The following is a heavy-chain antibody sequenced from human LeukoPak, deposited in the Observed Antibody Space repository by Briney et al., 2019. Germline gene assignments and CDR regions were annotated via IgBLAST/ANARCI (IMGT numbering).Heavy chain of an antibody. CDR3: TTYGSGRKFDY. D-gene: IGHD3-10*01. V-gene: IGHV3-15*04. J-gene: IGHJ4*02. CDR2: IESKTDGGTT. CDR1: GFSFSDAW. Sequence: PGGSLRLSCAASGFSFSDAWMSWVRQIPGKGLEWVGRIESKTDGGTTDYSAPVKGRFTISRDDSTNTLYLQMNSLKSEDTAVYYCTTYGSGRKFDYWGQGILVTVSS.